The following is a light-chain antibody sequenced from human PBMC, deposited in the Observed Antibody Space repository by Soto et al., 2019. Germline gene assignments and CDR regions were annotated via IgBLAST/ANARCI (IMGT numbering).Light chain of an antibody. CDR1: QSVSIN. CDR2: GAS. CDR3: QQYNNWPPYT. V-gene: IGKV3-15*01. J-gene: IGKJ2*01. Sequence: EIVLTQSPATLSVSPGERATLSCRASQSVSINLAWYQQRPGQAPRLLIYGASTRATGIPARFSGSGSGTEFTLTISSLQSEDFAVYYCQQYNNWPPYTFGPGTKLEIK.